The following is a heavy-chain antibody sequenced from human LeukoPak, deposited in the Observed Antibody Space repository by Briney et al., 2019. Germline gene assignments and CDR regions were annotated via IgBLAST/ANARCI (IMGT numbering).Heavy chain of an antibody. Sequence: ASVKVSCKASGYTFTGYFIHWVRQAPGQGLEWMGWINPNSGGTNYAQKFQGRVTMTRDRSINTAYMDLRSLTYDDTAVYYCARDKPAEAALDFWGQGTLVTVSS. J-gene: IGHJ4*02. CDR1: GYTFTGYF. CDR3: ARDKPAEAALDF. CDR2: INPNSGGT. V-gene: IGHV1-2*02.